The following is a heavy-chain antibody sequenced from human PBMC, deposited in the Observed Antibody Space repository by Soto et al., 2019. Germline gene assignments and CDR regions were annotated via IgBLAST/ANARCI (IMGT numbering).Heavy chain of an antibody. Sequence: PVGSLRLSCAASGFTFSNAWMSWVRQAPGKGLEWVGRIKSKTDGGTTDYAAPVKGRFTISRDDSKNTLYLQMNSLKTEDTAVYYCTTDLYQLGMEAFDIWGQGTMVTVSS. CDR1: GFTFSNAW. CDR2: IKSKTDGGTT. CDR3: TTDLYQLGMEAFDI. J-gene: IGHJ3*02. D-gene: IGHD1-1*01. V-gene: IGHV3-15*01.